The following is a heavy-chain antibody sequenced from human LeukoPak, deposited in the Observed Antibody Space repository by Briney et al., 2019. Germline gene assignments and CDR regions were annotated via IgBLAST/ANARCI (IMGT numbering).Heavy chain of an antibody. CDR2: ISYDGSNK. CDR1: GFTFSSSG. J-gene: IGHJ4*02. V-gene: IGHV3-30*03. D-gene: IGHD2-15*01. CDR3: AVVGNQVDY. Sequence: QPGGSLRLSCAASGFTFSSSGMHWVRQAPGKGLEWVAVISYDGSNKYYADSVKGRFTFSRDNSKNTLYLQMNSLRAEDTAVYYCAVVGNQVDYWGQGTLVTVSS.